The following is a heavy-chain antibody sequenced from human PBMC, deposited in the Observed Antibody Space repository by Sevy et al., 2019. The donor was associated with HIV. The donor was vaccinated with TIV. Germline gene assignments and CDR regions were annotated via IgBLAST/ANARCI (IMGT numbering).Heavy chain of an antibody. Sequence: ASVKVSCKASGGTFSSYAISWVRQAPGQGLEWMGGIIPIFGTANYAQKFQGRVTITAEESTSTVYMELSSLRSEDTAVYYCARGGGIAQHYYYYYMDVWGKGTTVTVSS. CDR1: GGTFSSYA. V-gene: IGHV1-69*13. CDR2: IIPIFGTA. J-gene: IGHJ6*03. CDR3: ARGGGIAQHYYYYYMDV. D-gene: IGHD6-13*01.